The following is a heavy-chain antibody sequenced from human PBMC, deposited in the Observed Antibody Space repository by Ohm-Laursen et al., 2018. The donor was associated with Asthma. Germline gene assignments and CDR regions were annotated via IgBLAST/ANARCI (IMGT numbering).Heavy chain of an antibody. J-gene: IGHJ4*02. V-gene: IGHV1-18*04. CDR3: ARVLSYYDHRSYYDRIDY. D-gene: IGHD3-22*01. CDR2: IIAYNGNT. CDR1: GYTFTNYG. Sequence: ASVKVSCKASGYTFTNYGFSWVRQAPGQGLEWMAWIIAYNGNTNYAPKFQDRVTMTTDTSTSTAYMELRGLRSDDTAVYSCARVLSYYDHRSYYDRIDYWGQGSLVTVSS.